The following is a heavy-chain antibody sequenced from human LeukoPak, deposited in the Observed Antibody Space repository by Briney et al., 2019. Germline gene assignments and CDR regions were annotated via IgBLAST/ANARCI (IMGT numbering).Heavy chain of an antibody. V-gene: IGHV1-18*01. J-gene: IGHJ6*03. CDR2: IVVYDGDA. Sequence: GASVKVSCKASGYTFTSFGISWVRQAPGQGLEWMGWIVVYDGDANYAQKFQGRVTMTTDTSTNTAYMELRSLRSDDTAVYYCAREGSRGYYYMDVWGKGATVTVSS. CDR1: GYTFTSFG. D-gene: IGHD5/OR15-5a*01. CDR3: AREGSRGYYYMDV.